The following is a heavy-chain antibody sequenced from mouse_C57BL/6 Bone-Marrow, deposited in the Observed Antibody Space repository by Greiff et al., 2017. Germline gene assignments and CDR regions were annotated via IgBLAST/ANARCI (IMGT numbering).Heavy chain of an antibody. CDR1: GFTFSSYA. CDR2: ISDGGSYT. D-gene: IGHD2-5*01. V-gene: IGHV5-4*03. CDR3: ARYYYSKGVFAY. Sequence: EVKLVESGGGLVKPGGSLKLSCAASGFTFSSYAMSWVRQTPEKRLEWVATISDGGSYTYYPDNVKGRFTISRDNAKNNLYLQMSHLKSEDTAIYYCARYYYSKGVFAYWGQGTLVTVSA. J-gene: IGHJ3*01.